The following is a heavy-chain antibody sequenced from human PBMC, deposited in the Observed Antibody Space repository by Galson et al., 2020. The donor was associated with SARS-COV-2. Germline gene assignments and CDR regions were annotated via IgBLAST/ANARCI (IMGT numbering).Heavy chain of an antibody. V-gene: IGHV4-31*01. Sequence: ASVNLSLTCTISGGAISSGNYYWSWIRQHPGKGLEWIGYISYSGSTKYNSSLKSPLTISEDTSKNQFSLNLSSVTAADTAVYYCARGEGRVTLVRGVIIGFDSWGQGTLVTVSS. CDR2: ISYSGST. J-gene: IGHJ4*02. CDR1: GGAISSGNYY. D-gene: IGHD3-10*01. CDR3: ARGEGRVTLVRGVIIGFDS.